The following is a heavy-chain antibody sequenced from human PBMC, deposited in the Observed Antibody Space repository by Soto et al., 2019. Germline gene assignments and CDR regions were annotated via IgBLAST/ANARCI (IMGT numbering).Heavy chain of an antibody. D-gene: IGHD3-22*01. CDR1: GYTFTGYY. Sequence: ASVKVSCKASGYTFTGYYMHWVRQAPGQGLEWMGWINPNSGGTNYAQKFQGRVTMTRDTSISTAYMELSRLRSDDTAVYYCARGDLGYCYDSSGHTFVDYWGQGTLVTVSS. CDR2: INPNSGGT. J-gene: IGHJ4*02. CDR3: ARGDLGYCYDSSGHTFVDY. V-gene: IGHV1-2*02.